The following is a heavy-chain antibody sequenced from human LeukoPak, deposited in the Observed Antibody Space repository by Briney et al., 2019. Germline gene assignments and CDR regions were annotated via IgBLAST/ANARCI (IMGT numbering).Heavy chain of an antibody. D-gene: IGHD6-19*01. J-gene: IGHJ4*02. CDR3: ARVQGSSGPGIFDY. CDR1: GFTVSNNW. V-gene: IGHV3-7*01. CDR2: IKQDGSEK. Sequence: GGSLRLSCAASGFTVSNNWMSWVRQAPGKGLECVANIKQDGSEKYYVDSVKGRFTIFRDNAKVSLYLQMNSLRAEDTAVYYCARVQGSSGPGIFDYWGQGTLVTVSS.